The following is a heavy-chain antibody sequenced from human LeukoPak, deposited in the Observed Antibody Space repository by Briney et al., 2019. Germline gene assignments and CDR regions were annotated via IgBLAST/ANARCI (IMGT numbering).Heavy chain of an antibody. CDR1: GFTFSSYG. CDR3: ARGNWNPDAFDI. D-gene: IGHD1-1*01. CDR2: IWYGGSNK. Sequence: GGSLRLSCAASGFTFSSYGMHWVRQAPGKGLEWVAVIWYGGSNKYYADSVKGRFTISRDNSKNTLYLQMNSLRAEDTAVYYCARGNWNPDAFDIWGQGTMVTVSS. V-gene: IGHV3-33*01. J-gene: IGHJ3*02.